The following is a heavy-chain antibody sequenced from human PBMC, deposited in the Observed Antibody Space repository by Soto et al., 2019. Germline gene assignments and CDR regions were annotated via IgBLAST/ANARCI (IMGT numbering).Heavy chain of an antibody. V-gene: IGHV3-23*01. CDR1: GFTFSGYA. CDR3: AAGDYYDSSGYRFDY. D-gene: IGHD3-22*01. CDR2: LSGSGGSR. J-gene: IGHJ4*02. Sequence: GGSLRLSCSASGFTFSGYAMSWVRQSPGRGLEWVSALSGSGGSRYYADSVKGRFTISRDNSKDTLYLQMNSLTTEDTAVYYCAAGDYYDSSGYRFDYWGQGTLVTVSS.